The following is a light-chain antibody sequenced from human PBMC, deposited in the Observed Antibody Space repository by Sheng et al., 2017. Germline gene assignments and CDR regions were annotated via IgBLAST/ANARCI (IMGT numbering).Light chain of an antibody. V-gene: IGKV3-20*01. Sequence: EVVMTQSPATLSVSPGERATLSCRASQSVTSDLAWYQQKPGQAPRLLIYSASIRATGIPDRFSGSGSGTDFTLTISRLEPEDFAVYYCQQYGSSLPWTFGQGTKVEIK. J-gene: IGKJ1*01. CDR3: QQYGSSLPWT. CDR1: QSVTSD. CDR2: SAS.